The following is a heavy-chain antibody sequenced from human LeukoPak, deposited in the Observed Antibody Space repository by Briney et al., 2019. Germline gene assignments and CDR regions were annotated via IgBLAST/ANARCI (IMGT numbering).Heavy chain of an antibody. Sequence: SETLSLTCTVSGGSISSSSYYWGWIRQSPGKGLEWIGSAYCSGSPYYDPSLKSRVTISVDTSKNQFSLKLSSVTAADTAVYYCASHSAEYDILTGYHSYNSFDPWGQGILVTVSS. CDR3: ASHSAEYDILTGYHSYNSFDP. J-gene: IGHJ5*02. CDR2: AYCSGSP. V-gene: IGHV4-39*01. CDR1: GGSISSSSYY. D-gene: IGHD3-9*01.